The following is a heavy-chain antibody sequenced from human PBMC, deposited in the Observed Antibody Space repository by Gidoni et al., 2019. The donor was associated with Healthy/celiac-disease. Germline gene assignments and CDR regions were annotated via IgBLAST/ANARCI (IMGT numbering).Heavy chain of an antibody. J-gene: IGHJ2*01. V-gene: IGHV3-66*02. D-gene: IGHD3-22*01. CDR3: ARDRHYYDSSGYSPGWYFDL. CDR1: GVTVSSNY. CDR2: IYRVGST. Sequence: EVQLVESGGGLVQPGGSLRLSCAAAGVTVSSNYMSWVRQATGKGLERVSVIYRVGSTYYADSVNGRFTISRDNSKNTLYLQMNSLRAEDTAVYYCARDRHYYDSSGYSPGWYFDLWGRGTLVTVSS.